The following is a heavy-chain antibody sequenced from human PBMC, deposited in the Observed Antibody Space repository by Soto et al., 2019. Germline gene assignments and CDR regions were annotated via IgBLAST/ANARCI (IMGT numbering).Heavy chain of an antibody. J-gene: IGHJ5*02. CDR1: GYSFTSYW. Sequence: PGESLKISCKGSGYSFTSYWIGWVRQMPGKGLEWMGIIYPGDSDTRYSPSFQGQVTISADKSISTAYLQWSSLKASDTAMYYCARHSRRDGHSWWFDPWGQGTLVTVSS. CDR3: ARHSRRDGHSWWFDP. D-gene: IGHD4-4*01. V-gene: IGHV5-51*01. CDR2: IYPGDSDT.